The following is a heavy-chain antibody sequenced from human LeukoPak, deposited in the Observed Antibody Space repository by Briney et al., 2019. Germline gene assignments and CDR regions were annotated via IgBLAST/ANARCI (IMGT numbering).Heavy chain of an antibody. V-gene: IGHV3-66*01. D-gene: IGHD5-24*01. CDR1: DFTVSTNY. CDR3: ARAGDHYYGLDV. Sequence: GGSLRRSCAASDFTVSTNYMTWVRQAPGKGLEWVSIIYSGGSAFYADSVWGRFTISRDNSKKTLYLQMNRLRADDTAVYYCARAGDHYYGLDVWGQGTTVTVSS. J-gene: IGHJ6*02. CDR2: IYSGGSA.